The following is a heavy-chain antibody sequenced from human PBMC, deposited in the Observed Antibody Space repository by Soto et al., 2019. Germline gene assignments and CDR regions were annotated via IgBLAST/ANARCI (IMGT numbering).Heavy chain of an antibody. V-gene: IGHV3-11*01. CDR3: ARGRPYSSVWSYDAFDI. J-gene: IGHJ3*02. CDR2: ISSSGSSI. CDR1: GFTFSDYY. Sequence: LRLSCAASGFTFSDYYMSWIRQAPGKGLEWVSYISSSGSSIYDADSVKGRFTISRDNAKNSLYLQMNSLRAEDTAVYYCARGRPYSSVWSYDAFDIWGQGTMVTVSS. D-gene: IGHD6-19*01.